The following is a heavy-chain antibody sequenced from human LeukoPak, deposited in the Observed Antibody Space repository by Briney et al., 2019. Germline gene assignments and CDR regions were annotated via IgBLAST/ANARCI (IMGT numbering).Heavy chain of an antibody. Sequence: PSGTLSLTCAVSAGSISSRNWWSWVRQSPGKGLEWIGEMSHSGSTNYNPSLESRITMSVDKSKNQFSLKLSSVIAADTAVYYCARVDYYYDMDVWGQGTTVTVSS. CDR3: ARVDYYYDMDV. V-gene: IGHV4-4*02. CDR2: MSHSGST. CDR1: AGSISSRNW. J-gene: IGHJ6*02.